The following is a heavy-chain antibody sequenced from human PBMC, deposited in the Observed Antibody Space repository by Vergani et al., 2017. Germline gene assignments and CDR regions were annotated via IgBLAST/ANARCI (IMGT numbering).Heavy chain of an antibody. Sequence: QVQLVQSGAEVKKPGSSVKVSCKASGGTFSSYAISWVRQAPGPGLEWMGGIIPIFGTANYAQKFQGRVTLTADESTSTAYMELSSLRSEDTAVYYCARGSWWEPTDGGNDYWGQGTLVTVSS. CDR3: ARGSWWEPTDGGNDY. D-gene: IGHD2-15*01. CDR1: GGTFSSYA. V-gene: IGHV1-69*12. CDR2: IIPIFGTA. J-gene: IGHJ4*02.